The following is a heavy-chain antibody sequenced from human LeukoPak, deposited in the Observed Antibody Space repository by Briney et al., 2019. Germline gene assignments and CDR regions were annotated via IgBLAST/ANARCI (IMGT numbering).Heavy chain of an antibody. V-gene: IGHV1-18*01. CDR1: GYTFTSYD. CDR3: ARDGYYYDSSGYYQVDY. CDR2: ISAYNGNT. D-gene: IGHD3-22*01. J-gene: IGHJ4*02. Sequence: ASVKVSCKASGYTFTSYDINWVRQATGQGLEWMGWISAYNGNTNYAQKLQGRVTMTTDTSTSTAYMELRSLRSDDTAVYYCARDGYYYDSSGYYQVDYWGQGTLVTVSS.